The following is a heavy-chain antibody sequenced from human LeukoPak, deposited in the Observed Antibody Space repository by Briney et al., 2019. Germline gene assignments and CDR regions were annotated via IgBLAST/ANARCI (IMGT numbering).Heavy chain of an antibody. V-gene: IGHV3-7*01. Sequence: PGGSLRLSCAASGFSFSTYWMSWVRQAPGKGLEWVANIKQDGSEKYYVDSVKGRFTISRDNAKNSLYLQMNSLRAEDTAVYYCARDFAPYSYDSSGYYPNFDYWGQGTLVTVSS. CDR3: ARDFAPYSYDSSGYYPNFDY. J-gene: IGHJ4*02. D-gene: IGHD3-22*01. CDR2: IKQDGSEK. CDR1: GFSFSTYW.